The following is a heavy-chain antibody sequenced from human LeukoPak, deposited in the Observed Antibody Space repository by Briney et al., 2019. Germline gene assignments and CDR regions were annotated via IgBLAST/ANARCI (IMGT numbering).Heavy chain of an antibody. CDR2: INPNSGGT. V-gene: IGHV1-2*06. Sequence: ASVKVSCKASGYTLTGYYMHWVRQAPGQGLKWMGRINPNSGGTNYAQKFQGRVTMTRATSLSTAYMGLSRLRSDDTAVYYCAREGVPSDFWSGYYTPDDKRFDYWGQGTLVTVSS. J-gene: IGHJ4*02. CDR1: GYTLTGYY. D-gene: IGHD3-3*01. CDR3: AREGVPSDFWSGYYTPDDKRFDY.